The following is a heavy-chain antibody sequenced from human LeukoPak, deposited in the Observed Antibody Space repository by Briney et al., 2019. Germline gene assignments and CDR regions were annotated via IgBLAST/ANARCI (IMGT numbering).Heavy chain of an antibody. D-gene: IGHD5-18*01. CDR2: IYYSGST. V-gene: IGHV4-39*01. Sequence: SETLSLTCTVSGGSIGSSSYYWGWIRQPPGKGLEWIGSIYYSGSTYYNPSLKSRVTISVDTSKNQFSLKLSSVTAADTAVYYCARGGYGRVDNWFDPWGQGALVTVSS. J-gene: IGHJ5*02. CDR1: GGSIGSSSYY. CDR3: ARGGYGRVDNWFDP.